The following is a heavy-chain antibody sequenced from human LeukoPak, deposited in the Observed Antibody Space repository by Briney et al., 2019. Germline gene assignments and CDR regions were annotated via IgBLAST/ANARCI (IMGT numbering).Heavy chain of an antibody. CDR3: ARDPSDNWNDIGWFDP. V-gene: IGHV3-30-3*01. D-gene: IGHD1-1*01. CDR2: ISYDGSNK. J-gene: IGHJ5*02. Sequence: GGSLRLSCAASGFTFSNYAMHWVRQAPGKGLEWVAVISYDGSNKYYADSVKGRFTISRDNSKNTLYLQMNSLRAEDTAVYYCARDPSDNWNDIGWFDPWGQGTLVTVSS. CDR1: GFTFSNYA.